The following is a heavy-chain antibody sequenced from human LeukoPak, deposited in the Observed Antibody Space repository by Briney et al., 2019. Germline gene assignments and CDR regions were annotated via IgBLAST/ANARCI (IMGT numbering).Heavy chain of an antibody. V-gene: IGHV3-48*01. CDR3: ARDRHKYNYDSGGYPPY. CDR1: GFTFSSYS. Sequence: PGGSLRLSCAASGFTFSSYSMNWVRQAPGEGLEWVSYISSSSSTMYYADSVKGRFSISRDNAKKSLYLQMNSLRAEDTAVYYCARDRHKYNYDSGGYPPYWGQGTLVTVSS. D-gene: IGHD3-22*01. CDR2: ISSSSSTM. J-gene: IGHJ4*02.